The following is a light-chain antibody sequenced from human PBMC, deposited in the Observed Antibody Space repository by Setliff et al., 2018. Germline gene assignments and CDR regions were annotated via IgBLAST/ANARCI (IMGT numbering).Light chain of an antibody. J-gene: IGLJ1*01. V-gene: IGLV3-1*01. CDR1: KLENKF. CDR2: XDT. CDR3: QAWDSNTYV. Sequence: SYELTQPPSVSVSPGQTASITCSGDKLENKFVCWYQQKXXXXXXXXXXXDTKRPSGIPGRFSGSNSGNTATLTISGTQAMDEADYFCQAWDSNTYVFGTGTKVTVL.